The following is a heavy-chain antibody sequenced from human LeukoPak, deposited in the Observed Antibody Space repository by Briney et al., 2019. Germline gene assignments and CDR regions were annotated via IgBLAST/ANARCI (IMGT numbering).Heavy chain of an antibody. V-gene: IGHV3-23*01. D-gene: IGHD6-13*01. Sequence: GGSLRLSCAASGFTFSSYAMSWVRQAPGKGLEWVSAISGSGGSTYYADSVKGRFTISRDNSKNTLYLQMNSLRAEDTAVYYCAKDADPSIAAAGPYDYWGQGTLVTVSS. CDR3: AKDADPSIAAAGPYDY. J-gene: IGHJ4*02. CDR2: ISGSGGST. CDR1: GFTFSSYA.